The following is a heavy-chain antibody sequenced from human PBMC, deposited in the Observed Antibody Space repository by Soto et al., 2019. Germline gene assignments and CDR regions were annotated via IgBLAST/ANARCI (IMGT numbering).Heavy chain of an antibody. CDR1: GFTFSSYA. D-gene: IGHD2-21*02. CDR2: ISGSGGST. J-gene: IGHJ4*02. V-gene: IGHV3-23*01. Sequence: EVQLLESGGGLVQPGGSLRLSCAASGFTFSSYAMSWVRQAPGKGLEWVSAISGSGGSTYYADSVKGRFTISRDNSKNTMYMQMNSLRAEDTAVYYCAKDYLKYPMLLFYYFDSWGQGTLVTVSS. CDR3: AKDYLKYPMLLFYYFDS.